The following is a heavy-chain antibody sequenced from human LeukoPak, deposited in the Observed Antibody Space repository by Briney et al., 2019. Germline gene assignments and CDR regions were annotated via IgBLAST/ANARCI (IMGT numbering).Heavy chain of an antibody. J-gene: IGHJ3*02. D-gene: IGHD1-26*01. Sequence: ASVKVSYKASGYRFSHWGITWVRQAPGQGLEWMEWTSPYDDNPEYAKKFQGRVTMTTDTSTSTAYMELRSLRPDDTAMYYCAKVDPPIVAGARGDAFEIWGQGTLVTVSS. CDR1: GYRFSHWG. CDR3: AKVDPPIVAGARGDAFEI. CDR2: TSPYDDNP. V-gene: IGHV1-18*01.